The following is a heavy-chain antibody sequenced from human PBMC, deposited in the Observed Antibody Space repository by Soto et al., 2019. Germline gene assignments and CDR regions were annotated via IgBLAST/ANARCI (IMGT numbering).Heavy chain of an antibody. Sequence: ASVKVSCKASGYTFTSYDINWVRQATGQGLEWMGWMNPNSGNTGYAQKFQGRVTMTRNTSISTAYMELSSLRSEDTAVYYCARAPSRNDDFWSGYYYYYYYYMDVWGKGTTVTVSS. J-gene: IGHJ6*03. CDR1: GYTFTSYD. CDR2: MNPNSGNT. CDR3: ARAPSRNDDFWSGYYYYYYYYMDV. D-gene: IGHD3-3*01. V-gene: IGHV1-8*01.